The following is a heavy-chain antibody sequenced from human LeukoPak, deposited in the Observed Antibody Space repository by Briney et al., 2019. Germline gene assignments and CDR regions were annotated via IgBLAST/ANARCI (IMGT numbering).Heavy chain of an antibody. CDR1: GFTFSNYW. V-gene: IGHV3-7*02. CDR2: IKQDGSEK. CDR3: ARGAGSYYKVGRYYFDY. D-gene: IGHD1-26*01. J-gene: IGHJ4*02. Sequence: PGGSLRLTCAASGFTFSNYWMSWVRQAPGKGLEWVANIKQDGSEKYYVHSVKGRFAISRDNAKNSVYLQMNSLRAEDTAVYYCARGAGSYYKVGRYYFDYWGQGTLVTVSS.